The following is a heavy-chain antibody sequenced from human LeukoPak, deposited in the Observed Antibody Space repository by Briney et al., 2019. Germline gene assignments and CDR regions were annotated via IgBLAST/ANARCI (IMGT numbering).Heavy chain of an antibody. D-gene: IGHD2-15*01. J-gene: IGHJ5*02. V-gene: IGHV1-2*02. Sequence: GASVKVSCKASGGTFSSYAISWVRQAPGQGLEWMGWINPNSGGTNYAQKFQGRVTMTRDTSISTAYMELSRLRSDDTAVYYCARAAGYCSSGSCNWFDPWGQGTLVTVSS. CDR2: INPNSGGT. CDR1: GGTFSSYA. CDR3: ARAAGYCSSGSCNWFDP.